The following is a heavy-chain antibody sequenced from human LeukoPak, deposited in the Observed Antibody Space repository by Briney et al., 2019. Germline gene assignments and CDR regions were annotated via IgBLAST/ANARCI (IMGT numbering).Heavy chain of an antibody. J-gene: IGHJ4*02. CDR3: ARASVDGYNYFDY. V-gene: IGHV4-61*02. D-gene: IGHD5-24*01. Sequence: SQTLSLTCTVSGGSISSGSYYWSWIRQPAGKGLEWIGRIYTSGSTNYNPSLKSRVTISVDTSKNQFSLKLSSVTAADTAVYYCARASVDGYNYFDYWGQGTLVTVSS. CDR1: GGSISSGSYY. CDR2: IYTSGST.